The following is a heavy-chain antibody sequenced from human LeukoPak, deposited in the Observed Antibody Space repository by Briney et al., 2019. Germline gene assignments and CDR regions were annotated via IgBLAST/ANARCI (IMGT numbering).Heavy chain of an antibody. J-gene: IGHJ4*02. CDR2: IYHSGST. V-gene: IGHV4-38-2*02. CDR1: GYSISSGYY. D-gene: IGHD3-10*01. Sequence: SETLTLTCTVSGYSISSGYYWGWIRQPPGKGLEWIGSIYHSGSTYYNPSLKSRVTISVDTSKNQFSLKLSSVTAADTAVYYCARVGYYGSGSYSPFDYWGQGTLVTVSS. CDR3: ARVGYYGSGSYSPFDY.